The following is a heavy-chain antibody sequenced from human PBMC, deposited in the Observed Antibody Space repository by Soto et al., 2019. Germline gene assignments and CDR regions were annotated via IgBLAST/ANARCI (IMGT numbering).Heavy chain of an antibody. J-gene: IGHJ6*02. Sequence: ASVKVSCKPSGYTFSGYYVHWVRQAPGQGLEWMGVFKPTGGGSTSHAQMFHGRVTVTRDTSTSTVYMELGSLRFDDTAVYFCASDYGSGVEMDVWGQGTRVTVSS. V-gene: IGHV1-46*01. CDR1: GYTFSGYY. CDR2: FKPTGGGST. CDR3: ASDYGSGVEMDV. D-gene: IGHD3-10*01.